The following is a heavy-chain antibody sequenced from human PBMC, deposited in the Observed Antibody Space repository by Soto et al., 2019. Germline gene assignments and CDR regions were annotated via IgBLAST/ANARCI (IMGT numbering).Heavy chain of an antibody. Sequence: TLSLTCAVSSGSISSSNWWSWVRQPPGKGLEWIGEIYHSGITNYNPSLKSRVTISVDKSKNQFSLKLSSVTAADTAVYYCARVNLEWLFTNYYYYMDVWGKGTTVTVSS. J-gene: IGHJ6*03. V-gene: IGHV4-4*02. CDR2: IYHSGIT. CDR1: SGSISSSNW. CDR3: ARVNLEWLFTNYYYYMDV. D-gene: IGHD3-3*01.